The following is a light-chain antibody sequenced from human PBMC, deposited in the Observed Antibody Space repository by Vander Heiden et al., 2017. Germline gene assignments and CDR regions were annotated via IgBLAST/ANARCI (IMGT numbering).Light chain of an antibody. CDR3: QHQNCSPPPT. CDR2: DAA. Sequence: DIQMTQSPSSLSASVGDRVTITCQASQDISNYLSWYQQKVGQAPKLLIYDAANMETGVPSRISGSGCGTDVTPTISSSQAEDFAADYCQHQNCSPPPTFGQGTKVEIK. J-gene: IGKJ1*01. V-gene: IGKV1-33*01. CDR1: QDISNY.